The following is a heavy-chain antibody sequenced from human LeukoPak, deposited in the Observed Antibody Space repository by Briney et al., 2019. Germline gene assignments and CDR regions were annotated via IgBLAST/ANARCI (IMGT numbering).Heavy chain of an antibody. CDR2: IHFSGST. V-gene: IGHV4-59*08. J-gene: IGHJ4*02. CDR3: ARRSSSEYYFDY. Sequence: SETLSLTCSVSGGSISGNYWSWIRQPPGKGPEWIGYIHFSGSTNYNPSLKSRVTMSVGTSKNQFSLKLSSVTAADTAVYYCARRSSSEYYFDYWGQGTLVTVSS. CDR1: GGSISGNY. D-gene: IGHD6-6*01.